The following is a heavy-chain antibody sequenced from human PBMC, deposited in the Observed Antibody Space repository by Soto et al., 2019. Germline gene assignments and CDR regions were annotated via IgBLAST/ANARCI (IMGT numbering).Heavy chain of an antibody. CDR1: GGTFSSYS. V-gene: IGHV1-69*01. Sequence: QVQLVQSGAEVMKPGSSVKVSCKASGGTFSSYSINWVRQAPGQGLEWMGEIIPIFGTANYAQKFQGRVTITADESTSTAYMELSXLRSEDTAVYYCARDGGRHSGGIDYWGQGTLVTVSS. CDR2: IIPIFGTA. CDR3: ARDGGRHSGGIDY. J-gene: IGHJ4*02. D-gene: IGHD1-26*01.